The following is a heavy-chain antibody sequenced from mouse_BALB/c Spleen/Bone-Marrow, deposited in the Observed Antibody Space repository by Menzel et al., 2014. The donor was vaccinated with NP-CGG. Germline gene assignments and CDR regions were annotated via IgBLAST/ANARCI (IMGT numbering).Heavy chain of an antibody. V-gene: IGHV5-6*02. Sequence: EVKLQESGGDLVKPGGSLKLSCAASGFTFSTYGMSWVRQTPDKRLGWVATISSGGGYTYYPDNVKGRFTISRDNAKNSLYLQMSSLKSEDTAMYYCAGRGNWDVRRYFDVWGAGTTVTVSS. CDR3: AGRGNWDVRRYFDV. J-gene: IGHJ1*01. CDR2: ISSGGGYT. D-gene: IGHD4-1*01. CDR1: GFTFSTYG.